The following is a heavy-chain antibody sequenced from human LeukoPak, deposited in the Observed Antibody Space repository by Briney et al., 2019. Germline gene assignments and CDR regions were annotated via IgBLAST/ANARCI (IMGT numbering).Heavy chain of an antibody. D-gene: IGHD1-26*01. J-gene: IGHJ3*02. CDR2: IHHSGTT. CDR3: ARTVGAQNAFDI. Sequence: SGTLSLTCTVSGGSISSSNWWGWVRQPPGKGLECIGEIHHSGTTNYNPSLKSRVTISVDTSKNQFSLNLSSVTAADTAVYYCARTVGAQNAFDIWGQGTMVTVSS. CDR1: GGSISSSNW. V-gene: IGHV4-4*02.